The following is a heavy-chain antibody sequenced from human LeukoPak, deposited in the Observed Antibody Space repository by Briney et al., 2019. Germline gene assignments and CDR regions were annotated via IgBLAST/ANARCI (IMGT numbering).Heavy chain of an antibody. Sequence: PGRSLRLSCTTSGFTFSVFAINWVRQAPGKGLEWVGLIRSSPNGATTEYAESVKGRFTISRDDSKNIAYLQMNSLKSEDTAVYYCTRNYNTQDFDYWGQGILVTVSS. D-gene: IGHD3-22*01. CDR1: GFTFSVFA. CDR3: TRNYNTQDFDY. CDR2: IRSSPNGATT. J-gene: IGHJ4*02. V-gene: IGHV3-49*04.